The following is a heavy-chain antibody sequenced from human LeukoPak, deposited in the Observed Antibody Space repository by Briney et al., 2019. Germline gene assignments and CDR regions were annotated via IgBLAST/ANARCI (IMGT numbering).Heavy chain of an antibody. V-gene: IGHV3-7*03. CDR1: GLTFSSYW. Sequence: GGSLRLSCAASGLTFSSYWMSWVRQAPGKGLEWVANIKQDGSEKYYVDSVKGRFTISRDNAKNTLYLQMNSLRAEDTAVYYCAKRAGTYGGFDYWGQGTLVTVSS. CDR3: AKRAGTYGGFDY. J-gene: IGHJ4*02. D-gene: IGHD1-26*01. CDR2: IKQDGSEK.